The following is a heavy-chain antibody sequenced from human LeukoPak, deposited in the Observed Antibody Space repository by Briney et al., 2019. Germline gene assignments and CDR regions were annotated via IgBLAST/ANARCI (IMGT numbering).Heavy chain of an antibody. V-gene: IGHV1-69*13. J-gene: IGHJ4*02. D-gene: IGHD6-19*01. CDR3: ARGVEYSSGWYFPFDY. CDR1: GYTFTSYA. CDR2: IIPIFGTT. Sequence: ASVKVSCKASGYTFTSYAISWVRQAPGQGLEWMGGIIPIFGTTNYAQKFQGRVTITADESTSTAYMELSSLRSEDTAVYYCARGVEYSSGWYFPFDYWGQGTLVTVSS.